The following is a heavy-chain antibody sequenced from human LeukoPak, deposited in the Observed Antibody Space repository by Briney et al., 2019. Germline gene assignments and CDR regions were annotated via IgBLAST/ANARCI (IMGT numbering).Heavy chain of an antibody. D-gene: IGHD7-27*01. Sequence: GGSLRLSCSASGFTFSTYAMHWVRQAPGKGLEYVSAISSNGGYTYYADSVKGRFTISRDNSKNTLYLQMGSLRAEDTAVYYCVKDRQSGFDYWGQGTLVIVSS. J-gene: IGHJ4*02. CDR1: GFTFSTYA. V-gene: IGHV3-64D*06. CDR3: VKDRQSGFDY. CDR2: ISSNGGYT.